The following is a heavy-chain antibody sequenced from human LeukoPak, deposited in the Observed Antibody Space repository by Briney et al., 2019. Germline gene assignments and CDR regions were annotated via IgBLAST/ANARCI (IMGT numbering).Heavy chain of an antibody. D-gene: IGHD3-22*01. V-gene: IGHV3-23*01. CDR1: EFSFSNYG. Sequence: GGSLRLSCAASEFSFSNYGMSWVRQAPGKGLEWVSAISGSGVHTYYADSVKGRFTISRDNSKNTLYLQMNSLRAEDTAVYYCAKAYYDSSFPSYYFDYWGQGTLVTVSS. CDR2: ISGSGVHT. J-gene: IGHJ4*02. CDR3: AKAYYDSSFPSYYFDY.